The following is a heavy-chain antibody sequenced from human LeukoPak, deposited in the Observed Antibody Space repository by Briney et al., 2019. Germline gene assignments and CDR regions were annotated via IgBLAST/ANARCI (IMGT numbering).Heavy chain of an antibody. D-gene: IGHD2-21*02. Sequence: SETLSLTCTVSGGSISSYYWSWIRQPPGKGLEWIGYIYTNGSTNYTPSLKSRVTISVDTSKNQFSLKLSSVTAADTPVYYCARHCYHYYYYMDVWGKGTTVTVSS. CDR2: IYTNGST. CDR3: ARHCYHYYYYMDV. CDR1: GGSISSYY. J-gene: IGHJ6*03. V-gene: IGHV4-4*09.